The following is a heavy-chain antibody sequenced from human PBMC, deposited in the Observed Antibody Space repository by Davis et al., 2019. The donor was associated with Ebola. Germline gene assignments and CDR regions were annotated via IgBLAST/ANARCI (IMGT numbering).Heavy chain of an antibody. D-gene: IGHD1-26*01. Sequence: ASVKVSCKASGYTFTSYGISWVRQAPGQGLEWMGWISAYNGNTNYAQILQGRVTMTTDKSTGTAYMELRSLRSDDTAVYFCARTSIVGTTTTASDIWGQGTKVTVSS. CDR1: GYTFTSYG. CDR2: ISAYNGNT. CDR3: ARTSIVGTTTTASDI. J-gene: IGHJ3*02. V-gene: IGHV1-18*01.